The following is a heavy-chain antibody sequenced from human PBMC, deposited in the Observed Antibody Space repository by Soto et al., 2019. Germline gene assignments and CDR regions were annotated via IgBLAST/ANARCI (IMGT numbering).Heavy chain of an antibody. V-gene: IGHV3-23*01. CDR3: ESGSSDSCTGSRIFNY. CDR1: GITFRTRA. CDR2: ITDSGGDS. J-gene: IGHJ4*01. D-gene: IGHD3-10*01. Sequence: EVQLLESGGDLVRPGGSLRLSCVASGITFRTRAMNWVRQAPGEGLEWVSVITDSGGDSKYADSVRGRFTISRDNSKNTEYLQMISLRADKSDVYYRESGSSDSCTGSRIFNYWGRGTLVTV.